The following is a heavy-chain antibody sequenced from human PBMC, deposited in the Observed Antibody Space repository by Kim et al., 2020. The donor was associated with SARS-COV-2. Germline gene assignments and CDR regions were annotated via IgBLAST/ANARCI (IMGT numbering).Heavy chain of an antibody. Sequence: GGSLRLSCAASGFTFSTFPMSWVRQAPGKGLEWVSVIYGDGSDTYYADSVRGRFTISRDNSKNTLYLQMSSLRAEDTALYYCAKHRAPLDDYNSGPLYSWGQGTLVTVSS. D-gene: IGHD6-19*01. V-gene: IGHV3-23*03. CDR1: GFTFSTFP. CDR3: AKHRAPLDDYNSGPLYS. J-gene: IGHJ1*01. CDR2: IYGDGSDT.